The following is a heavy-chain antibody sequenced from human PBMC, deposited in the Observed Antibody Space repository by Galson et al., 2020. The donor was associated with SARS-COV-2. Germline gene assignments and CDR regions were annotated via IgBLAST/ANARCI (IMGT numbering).Heavy chain of an antibody. CDR3: ARGGIPYGDYEVNY. D-gene: IGHD4-17*01. J-gene: IGHJ4*02. CDR2: IWYDGSNK. Sequence: GGSLRLSCAASGFTFSSYGMHWVRQAPGKGLEWVAVIWYDGSNKYYADSVKGRFTISRDNSKNTLYLQMNSLRAEDTAVYYCARGGIPYGDYEVNYWGQGTLVTVSS. V-gene: IGHV3-33*01. CDR1: GFTFSSYG.